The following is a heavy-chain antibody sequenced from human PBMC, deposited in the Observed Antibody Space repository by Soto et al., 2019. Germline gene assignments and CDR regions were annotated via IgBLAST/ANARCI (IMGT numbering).Heavy chain of an antibody. J-gene: IGHJ6*02. Sequence: EVQLVESGGGLVKPGGSLRLSCVTSGFTFSRNTMTWVRQAPGKGLEWVASITSSGSYVYYADSVKGRFSASRDNANNSLSLQMNSLRPDDTAVYFCVKDEGIEAMDVWGQGTTVSVSS. CDR3: VKDEGIEAMDV. CDR1: GFTFSRNT. CDR2: ITSSGSYV. V-gene: IGHV3-21*01. D-gene: IGHD3-3*02.